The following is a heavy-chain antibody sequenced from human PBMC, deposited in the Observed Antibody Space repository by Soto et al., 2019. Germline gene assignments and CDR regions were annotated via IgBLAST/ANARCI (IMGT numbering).Heavy chain of an antibody. J-gene: IGHJ4*02. D-gene: IGHD3-16*02. Sequence: EVQLVESGGGLVKPGGSLRLSCAASGFTFSSYSMNWVRQAPGKGLEWVSSISSSSSYIYYADSVKGRFTISRDNAKNSLYLRMNSPRAEDTAVYYCARDCAAPPNEDLGELSCFDYWGQGTLVTVSS. CDR1: GFTFSSYS. CDR2: ISSSSSYI. V-gene: IGHV3-21*01. CDR3: ARDCAAPPNEDLGELSCFDY.